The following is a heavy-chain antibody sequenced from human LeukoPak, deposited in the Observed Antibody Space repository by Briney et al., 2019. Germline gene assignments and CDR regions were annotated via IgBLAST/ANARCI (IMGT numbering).Heavy chain of an antibody. CDR2: VSAVSNYI. CDR3: AKDIGTGGTGWYFDL. CDR1: GFTFSSYW. V-gene: IGHV3-21*04. Sequence: PGGSLRLSCAASGFTFSSYWMTWVRQAPGRGLEWVSSVSAVSNYIYYADSVKGRFTISRDNAKNSLYLQMNSLRAEDTALYYCAKDIGTGGTGWYFDLWGRGTLVTVSS. J-gene: IGHJ2*01. D-gene: IGHD6-13*01.